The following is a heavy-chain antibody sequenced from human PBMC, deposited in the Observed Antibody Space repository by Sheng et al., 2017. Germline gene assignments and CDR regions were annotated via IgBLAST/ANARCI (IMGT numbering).Heavy chain of an antibody. CDR3: ATEAYGDYFLDH. CDR2: ISNTGTYT. D-gene: IGHD4-17*01. V-gene: IGHV3-21*01. Sequence: EVQLVESGGDLVQPGGSLRLSCAASGFTFSSYTMEWIRQAPGKGLEWVSSISNTGTYTYYADSLKGRFTISRDNAKNSLYLQMNSLRAEDTAVYYCATEAYGDYFLDHWGQGAVVTVSS. J-gene: IGHJ4*02. CDR1: GFTFSSYT.